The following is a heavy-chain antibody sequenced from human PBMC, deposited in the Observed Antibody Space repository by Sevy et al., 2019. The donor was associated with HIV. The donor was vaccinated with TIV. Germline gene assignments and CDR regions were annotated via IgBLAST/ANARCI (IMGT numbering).Heavy chain of an antibody. CDR2: INHSGST. J-gene: IGHJ5*02. CDR3: ARGRRLGYDFWSGQYNWFDP. V-gene: IGHV4-34*01. D-gene: IGHD3-3*01. Sequence: SETLSLTCAVYGGSFSGYYWSWIRQPPGKGLEWIGEINHSGSTNYNPSLKSRVTISVDTSKNQFSLMLSSVTAADTAVYYCARGRRLGYDFWSGQYNWFDPWGQGTLVTVSS. CDR1: GGSFSGYY.